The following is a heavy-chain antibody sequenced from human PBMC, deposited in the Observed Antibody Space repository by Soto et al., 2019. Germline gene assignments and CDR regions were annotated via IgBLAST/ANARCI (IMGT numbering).Heavy chain of an antibody. CDR1: GDTFSSYT. D-gene: IGHD2-21*02. J-gene: IGHJ6*03. V-gene: IGHV1-69*02. Sequence: QVQLVQSGPEVKKPGSSVRISCRSGGDTFSSYTVSWVRQTPGQGLEWMGRIIPVLGVTNYSRKFKGRMTITADKSKTTAHRELSSLKSEDTARYYCARRRDCGVDCYTQDDDGMDVW. CDR2: IIPVLGVT. CDR3: ARRRDCGVDCYTQDDDGMDV.